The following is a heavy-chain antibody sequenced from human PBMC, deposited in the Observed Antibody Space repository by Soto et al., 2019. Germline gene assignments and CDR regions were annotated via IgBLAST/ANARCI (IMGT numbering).Heavy chain of an antibody. V-gene: IGHV2-26*01. J-gene: IGHJ6*03. D-gene: IGHD1-1*01. Sequence: SGPTLVNPTETLTLTCTVSGFSLSNARMGVSWIRQPPGKALEWLAHIFSNDEKSYSTSLKSRLTISKDTSKSQVVLTMTNMDPVDTATYYCARIPFLDRRGGAYYYYYMDVWGKGTTVTVSS. CDR1: GFSLSNARMG. CDR2: IFSNDEK. CDR3: ARIPFLDRRGGAYYYYYMDV.